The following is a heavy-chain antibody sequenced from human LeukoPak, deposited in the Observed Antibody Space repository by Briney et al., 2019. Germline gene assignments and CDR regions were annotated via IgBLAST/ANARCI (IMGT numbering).Heavy chain of an antibody. J-gene: IGHJ4*02. V-gene: IGHV3-21*01. CDR1: GFTFSSYS. CDR3: ARDADYYESSGPFDY. D-gene: IGHD3-22*01. CDR2: ISSGGSYI. Sequence: GGSLRLSCAASGFTFSSYSMNWVRQAPGKGLEWVSSISSGGSYIYHADSLKGRFTISRDDAKNSLYLQMNSLRAEDTAVYYCARDADYYESSGPFDYWGQGTLVTVSS.